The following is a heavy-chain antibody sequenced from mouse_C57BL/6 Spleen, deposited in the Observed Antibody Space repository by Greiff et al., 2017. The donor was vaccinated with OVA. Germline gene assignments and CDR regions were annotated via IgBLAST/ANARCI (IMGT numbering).Heavy chain of an antibody. V-gene: IGHV5-4*01. D-gene: IGHD1-1*01. CDR3: ARDYYGSRGSLAY. CDR2: ISDGGSYT. Sequence: EVQLVESGGGLVKPGGSLKLSCAASGFTFSSYAMSWVRQTPEKRLEWVATISDGGSYTYYPDNVKGRFTISRDNAKNNLYLQMSHLKSEDTAMYYCARDYYGSRGSLAYWGQGTLVTVSA. CDR1: GFTFSSYA. J-gene: IGHJ3*01.